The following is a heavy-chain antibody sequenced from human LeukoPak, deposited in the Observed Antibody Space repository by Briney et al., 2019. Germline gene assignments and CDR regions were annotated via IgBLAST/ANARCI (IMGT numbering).Heavy chain of an antibody. CDR2: ISAHNGNT. D-gene: IGHD4-17*01. J-gene: IGHJ4*02. Sequence: ASVKVSCKASNYTFTNYGISWVRQAPGQGLEWMGWISAHNGNTKNAQKIQGRVTMTTDTSTSTAYMELRSLGSDDTAVYYCARDAPGRNYGDYRELDYWGQGTLVTVSS. CDR3: ARDAPGRNYGDYRELDY. V-gene: IGHV1-18*01. CDR1: NYTFTNYG.